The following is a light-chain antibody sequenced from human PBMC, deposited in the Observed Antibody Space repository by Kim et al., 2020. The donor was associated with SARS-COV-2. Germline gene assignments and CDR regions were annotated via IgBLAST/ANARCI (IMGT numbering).Light chain of an antibody. J-gene: IGLJ3*02. CDR3: QAWDDTSAV. V-gene: IGLV3-1*01. CDR2: QTA. Sequence: LSPGQTASIACSGDKLGTKFVHWYQQKSGQSPALVIYQTARRPSGTPERFSGSLSGNTATLTIRGTQAMDEADYFCQAWDDTSAVFGGGTQLTVL. CDR1: KLGTKF.